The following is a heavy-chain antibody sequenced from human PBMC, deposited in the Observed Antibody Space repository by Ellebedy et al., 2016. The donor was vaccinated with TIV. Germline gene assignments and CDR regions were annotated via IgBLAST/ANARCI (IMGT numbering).Heavy chain of an antibody. J-gene: IGHJ6*02. CDR2: FIPIFGTA. V-gene: IGHV1-69*13. Sequence: AASVKVSCKASGGTFNNFGINWARQAPGQGLEWMGRFIPIFGTADYAQKFQGGVTMTADGSTNTAYMELSSLRSEDTATYYCARGGGSNGMDVWGQGTTVTVSS. CDR1: GGTFNNFG. D-gene: IGHD3-16*01. CDR3: ARGGGSNGMDV.